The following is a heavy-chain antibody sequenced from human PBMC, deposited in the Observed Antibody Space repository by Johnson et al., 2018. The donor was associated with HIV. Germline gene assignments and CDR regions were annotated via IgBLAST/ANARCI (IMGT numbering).Heavy chain of an antibody. CDR3: AKGVAARPGAFDI. CDR2: ISWNSGSI. J-gene: IGHJ3*02. CDR1: GFTFDDYA. V-gene: IGHV3-9*01. D-gene: IGHD6-6*01. Sequence: QLVESGGGLVQPGRSLRLSCAASGFTFDDYAMHWVRQAPGKGLEWVSGISWNSGSIGYADSVKGRFTISRDNSKNTLYLQMNSLRAEDTAVYYCAKGVAARPGAFDIWGQGTMVTVSS.